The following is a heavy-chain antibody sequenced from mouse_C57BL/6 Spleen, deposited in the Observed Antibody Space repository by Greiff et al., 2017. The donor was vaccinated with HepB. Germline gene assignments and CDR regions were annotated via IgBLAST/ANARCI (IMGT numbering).Heavy chain of an antibody. V-gene: IGHV5-4*01. J-gene: IGHJ3*01. CDR2: ISDGGSYT. CDR1: GFTFSSYA. D-gene: IGHD2-4*01. CDR3: ARSDDYDEDDVWFAY. Sequence: EVQLVESGGGLVKPGGSLKLSCAASGFTFSSYAMSWVRQTPEKRLEWVATISDGGSYTYYPDNVKGRFTISRDNAKNNRYLQMSHLKSEDTAMYYCARSDDYDEDDVWFAYWGQGTLVTVSA.